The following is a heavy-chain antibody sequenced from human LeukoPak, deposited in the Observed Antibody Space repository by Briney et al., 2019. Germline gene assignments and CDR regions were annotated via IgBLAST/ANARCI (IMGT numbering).Heavy chain of an antibody. CDR1: GFTFSSYA. J-gene: IGHJ4*02. Sequence: GGSLRLSCAASGFTFSSYAMSWVRQAPGKGLEWVSAISGSGGSTYYADSVKGRFTISRDNSKNTLYLQMNSLRAEDTAVYYCAESRYDYVWGSYRYFDYWGQGTLVTVS. CDR3: AESRYDYVWGSYRYFDY. D-gene: IGHD3-16*02. CDR2: ISGSGGST. V-gene: IGHV3-23*01.